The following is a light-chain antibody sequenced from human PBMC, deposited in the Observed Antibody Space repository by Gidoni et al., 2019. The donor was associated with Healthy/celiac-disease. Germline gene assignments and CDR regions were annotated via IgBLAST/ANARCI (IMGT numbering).Light chain of an antibody. CDR3: QSYDSSNHVV. Sequence: NFILTQPPSVSESSGKTVTISCTCGSGSIASNYVPWYPQRPGISPTTVIYEDNQRPSGVPDRFSGSIDSSSNSASLTISGLKTEDEADYYCQSYDSSNHVVFGGGTKLTVL. CDR2: EDN. CDR1: SGSIASNY. J-gene: IGLJ2*01. V-gene: IGLV6-57*01.